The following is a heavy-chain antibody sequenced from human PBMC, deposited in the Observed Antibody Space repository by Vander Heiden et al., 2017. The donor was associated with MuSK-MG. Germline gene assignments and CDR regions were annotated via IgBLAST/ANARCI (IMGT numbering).Heavy chain of an antibody. Sequence: EVQLVESGGGLVQPGGSLRLSCAASGFSFSSYWMTWVRQARGKGLEWVANIKQEGSEKYCVDSVKGRFTSARDNAKNSLYLQMNSLRAEDTAVYYCARVAFWSGYSYDPWGQGTLVTVSS. V-gene: IGHV3-7*01. CDR1: GFSFSSYW. J-gene: IGHJ5*02. CDR2: IKQEGSEK. CDR3: ARVAFWSGYSYDP. D-gene: IGHD3-3*01.